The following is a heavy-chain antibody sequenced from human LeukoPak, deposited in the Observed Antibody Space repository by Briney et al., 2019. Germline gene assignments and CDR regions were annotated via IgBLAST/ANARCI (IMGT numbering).Heavy chain of an antibody. Sequence: SSVKVSCKASGGTFSSYAISWVRQAPGPGLGWMGRIIPILGIANYAQKSQGRVTINADKSTSTAYTELSRLRSEDTSVYYCARSAFGKRFTMIGGYFDYWGQGTLVTVSS. V-gene: IGHV1-69*04. CDR2: IIPILGIA. CDR1: GGTFSSYA. CDR3: ARSAFGKRFTMIGGYFDY. D-gene: IGHD3-22*01. J-gene: IGHJ4*02.